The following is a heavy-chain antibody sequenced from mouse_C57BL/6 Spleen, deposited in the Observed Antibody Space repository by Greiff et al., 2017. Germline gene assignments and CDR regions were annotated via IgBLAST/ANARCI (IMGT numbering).Heavy chain of an antibody. CDR3: ARVDDYDGPDY. D-gene: IGHD2-4*01. CDR1: GFTFSSYA. V-gene: IGHV5-4*01. J-gene: IGHJ2*01. Sequence: EVQRVESGGGLVKPGGSLKLSCAASGFTFSSYAMSWVRQTPEKRLEWVATISDGGSYTYYPDNVKGRFTISRDNAKNNLYLQMSPLKSEDTAMXYCARVDDYDGPDYWGQGTTLTVSS. CDR2: ISDGGSYT.